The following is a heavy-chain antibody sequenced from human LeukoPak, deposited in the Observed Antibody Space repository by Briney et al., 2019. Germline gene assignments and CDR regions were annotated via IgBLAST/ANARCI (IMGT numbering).Heavy chain of an antibody. CDR1: GGSIRSSSYY. CDR2: INYSGST. D-gene: IGHD6-13*01. V-gene: IGHV4-39*01. J-gene: IGHJ5*02. CDR3: ARSPIAAAGTRWFDP. Sequence: PSETLSLTCTVSGGSIRSSSYYWGWIRQPPGKGLEWIASINYSGSTYYYPSLKSRVTMSVDTSKNQFSLNLNSVTAADTAVYYCARSPIAAAGTRWFDPWGQGTLVTVSS.